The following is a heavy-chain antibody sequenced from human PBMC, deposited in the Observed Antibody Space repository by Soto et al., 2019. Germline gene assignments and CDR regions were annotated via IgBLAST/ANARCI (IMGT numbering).Heavy chain of an antibody. Sequence: GGSLRLSCAASGFTFSSYAMHWVRQAPGKGLEWVAVISYDGSNKYYADSVKGRFTISRDNSKNTLYLQMNSLRAEDTAVYYCAREFLSIFGVVRDYYYYYGMDVWGQGTTVTVSS. J-gene: IGHJ6*02. CDR1: GFTFSSYA. CDR2: ISYDGSNK. CDR3: AREFLSIFGVVRDYYYYYGMDV. V-gene: IGHV3-30-3*01. D-gene: IGHD3-3*01.